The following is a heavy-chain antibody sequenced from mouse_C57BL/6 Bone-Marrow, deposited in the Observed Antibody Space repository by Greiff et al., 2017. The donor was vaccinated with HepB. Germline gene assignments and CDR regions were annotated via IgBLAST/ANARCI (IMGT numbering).Heavy chain of an antibody. Sequence: EVNVVESGGGLVKPGGSLKLSCAASGFTFSSYAMSWVRQTPEKRLEWVATISDGGSYTYYPDNVKGRFTISRDNAKNNLYLQMSHLKSEDTAMYYCAREGDSNYVLVAYWGQGTLVTVSA. D-gene: IGHD2-5*01. CDR3: AREGDSNYVLVAY. CDR2: ISDGGSYT. V-gene: IGHV5-4*01. J-gene: IGHJ3*01. CDR1: GFTFSSYA.